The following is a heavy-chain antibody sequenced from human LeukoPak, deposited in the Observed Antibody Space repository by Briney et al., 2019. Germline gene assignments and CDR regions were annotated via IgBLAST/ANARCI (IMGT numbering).Heavy chain of an antibody. V-gene: IGHV3-48*03. D-gene: IGHD5-12*01. J-gene: IGHJ6*03. CDR2: ISSSGSTI. CDR1: GFTFSSYE. Sequence: PGGSLRLSCAASGFTFSSYEMNWVRQAPGKGLEWVSYISSSGSTIYYADSVEGRFTISRDNAKNSLYLQMNSLRAEDTAVYYCAREPYSGYDGGYYYYYYYYMDVWGKGTTVTVSS. CDR3: AREPYSGYDGGYYYYYYYYMDV.